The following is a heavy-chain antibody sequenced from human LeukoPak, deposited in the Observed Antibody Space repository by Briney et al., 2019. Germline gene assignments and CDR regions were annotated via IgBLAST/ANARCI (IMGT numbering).Heavy chain of an antibody. CDR1: GYTFTGYY. J-gene: IGHJ4*02. D-gene: IGHD4-17*01. V-gene: IGHV1-18*04. Sequence: ASVKVSCKASGYTFTGYYMHWVRQAPGQGLEWMGWISAYNGNTNYAQKLQGRVTMTTDTSTSTAYMELRSLRSDDTAVYYCARVVSPDYGDYYFDYWGQGTLVTVSS. CDR2: ISAYNGNT. CDR3: ARVVSPDYGDYYFDY.